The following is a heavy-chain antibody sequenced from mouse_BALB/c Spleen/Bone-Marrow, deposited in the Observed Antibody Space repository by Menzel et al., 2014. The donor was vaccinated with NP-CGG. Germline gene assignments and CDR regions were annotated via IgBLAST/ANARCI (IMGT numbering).Heavy chain of an antibody. Sequence: LVKTGASVKISCKASDYSFTDYYMHWVKQTHGKSLEWIGYISCYNGATSYNQKFKGKATFTVDTSSSTAYMQFSSLTSEDSAVYYCARSEDIYYYGSSYALDYWGQGTSVTVSS. CDR3: ARSEDIYYYGSSYALDY. V-gene: IGHV1S34*01. CDR1: DYSFTDYY. D-gene: IGHD1-1*01. J-gene: IGHJ4*01. CDR2: ISCYNGAT.